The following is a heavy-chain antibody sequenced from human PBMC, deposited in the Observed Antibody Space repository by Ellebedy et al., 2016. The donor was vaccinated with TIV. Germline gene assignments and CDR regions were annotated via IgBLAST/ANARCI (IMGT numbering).Heavy chain of an antibody. D-gene: IGHD3-16*01. Sequence: PGGSLRLSCTDSGFTVSSYWMQWVRQAPGKGLEWVANIKQDGSEEYYLDSVKGRFTISRDNAKNSLYLQMNSLRVEDTAVYYCARDPKRYYDYDGDFDYWGQGTLVTVSS. CDR2: IKQDGSEE. CDR3: ARDPKRYYDYDGDFDY. V-gene: IGHV3-7*01. J-gene: IGHJ4*02. CDR1: GFTVSSYW.